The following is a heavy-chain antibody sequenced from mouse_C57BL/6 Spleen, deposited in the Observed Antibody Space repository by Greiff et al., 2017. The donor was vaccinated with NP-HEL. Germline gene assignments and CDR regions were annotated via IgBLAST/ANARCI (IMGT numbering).Heavy chain of an antibody. D-gene: IGHD1-1*01. CDR3: ARYYPYYAMDY. V-gene: IGHV1-50*01. CDR2: IDPSDSYT. J-gene: IGHJ4*01. CDR1: GYTFTSYW. Sequence: VQLQQPGAELVKPGASVKLSCKASGYTFTSYWMQWVKQRPGQGLEWIGEIDPSDSYTNYNQKFKGKATLTVDTSSSTAYMQLSSLTSEDSAVYYCARYYPYYAMDYWGQGTSVTVSS.